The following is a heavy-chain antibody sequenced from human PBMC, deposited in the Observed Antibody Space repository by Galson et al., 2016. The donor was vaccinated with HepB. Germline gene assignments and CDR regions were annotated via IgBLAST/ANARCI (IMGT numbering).Heavy chain of an antibody. CDR3: ARQVGATHDH. D-gene: IGHD1-26*01. CDR2: INPGDSDT. Sequence: QSGAEVKKPGESLQISCQGSGYSFAKYWIVWVRQMPGKGLEWKGIINPGDSDTTYSPSFHGQVTISADKSISTAYLQWSSLKASDTAMYSCARQVGATHDHWGQGTLVTVSS. V-gene: IGHV5-51*01. CDR1: GYSFAKYW. J-gene: IGHJ4*02.